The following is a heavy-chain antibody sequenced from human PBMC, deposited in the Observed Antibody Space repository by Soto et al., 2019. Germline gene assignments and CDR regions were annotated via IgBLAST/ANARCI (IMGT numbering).Heavy chain of an antibody. CDR3: ASSMARGPAVPLDAFDI. Sequence: PGGSLRLSCAASGFTFSSYGMHWVRQAPGKGLEWVAVIWYDGSNKYYADSVKGRFTISRDNSKNTLYLQMNSLRAEDTAVYYCASSMARGPAVPLDAFDIWGQGTMVTVSS. D-gene: IGHD2-2*01. V-gene: IGHV3-33*01. CDR2: IWYDGSNK. J-gene: IGHJ3*02. CDR1: GFTFSSYG.